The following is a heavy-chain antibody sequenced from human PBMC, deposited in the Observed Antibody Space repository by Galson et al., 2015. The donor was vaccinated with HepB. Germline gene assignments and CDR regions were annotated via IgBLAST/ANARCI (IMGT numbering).Heavy chain of an antibody. Sequence: SLRLSCAASGFTFSSYWMSWVRQAPGKGLEWVANIKQDGSEKYYVDSVKGRFTISRDNAKNSLYLQMNSLRAEDTAVYYCARVHSGSYLHYYYYMDVWGKGTTVTVSS. J-gene: IGHJ6*03. D-gene: IGHD1-26*01. V-gene: IGHV3-7*03. CDR1: GFTFSSYW. CDR3: ARVHSGSYLHYYYYMDV. CDR2: IKQDGSEK.